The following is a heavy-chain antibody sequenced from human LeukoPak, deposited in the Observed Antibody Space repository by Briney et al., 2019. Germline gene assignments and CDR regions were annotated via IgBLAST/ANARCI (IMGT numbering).Heavy chain of an antibody. V-gene: IGHV3-23*01. CDR1: GFTFSSYA. CDR3: AKDLSSYYFYYYMDV. J-gene: IGHJ6*03. Sequence: GGSMRLSCAASGFTFSSYAMSWVRQAPGKGLEWVSAISGSGGSTYYADSVKGRFTISRDNSKNTLYLQMNSLRAEDTAVYYCAKDLSSYYFYYYMDVWGKGTTVTVSS. CDR2: ISGSGGST. D-gene: IGHD6-6*01.